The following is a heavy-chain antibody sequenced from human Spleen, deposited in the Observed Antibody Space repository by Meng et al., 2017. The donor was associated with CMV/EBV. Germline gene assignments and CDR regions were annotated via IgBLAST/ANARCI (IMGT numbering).Heavy chain of an antibody. CDR1: GFTFSSYA. V-gene: IGHV3-23*01. Sequence: GGSLRLSCAASGFTFSSYAMSWVRQAPGKGLEWVSAISGSGGNTYYADSVKGRFTISRDNSKNTLYLQMNSLRAEDTAVYYCAKGGGMVRGYYEPDDYYYGMDVWGQGTTVTVSS. CDR3: AKGGGMVRGYYEPDDYYYGMDV. D-gene: IGHD3-10*01. CDR2: ISGSGGNT. J-gene: IGHJ6*02.